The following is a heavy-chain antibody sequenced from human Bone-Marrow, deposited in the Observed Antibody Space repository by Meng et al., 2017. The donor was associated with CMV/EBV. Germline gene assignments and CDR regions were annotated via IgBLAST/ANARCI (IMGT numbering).Heavy chain of an antibody. V-gene: IGHV2-5*01. J-gene: IGHJ4*02. CDR3: AHSEAVPAAPDY. CDR2: IYWNDDK. Sequence: SGPTLVKPKQPLTLTCTFSVFSLSTRGVAVGWIRQLPGKALEWLALIYWNDDKRYSPSLKSRLTITKDTSKNQVVLTMTNMDPVDTATYYCAHSEAVPAAPDYWGQGTLVTVSS. D-gene: IGHD2-2*01. CDR1: VFSLSTRGVA.